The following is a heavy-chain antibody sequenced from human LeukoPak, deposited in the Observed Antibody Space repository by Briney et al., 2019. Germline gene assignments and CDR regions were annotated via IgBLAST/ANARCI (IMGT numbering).Heavy chain of an antibody. CDR2: IKQDGSEK. Sequence: GGSLRLSCTASGFTFSSYWMSWVRQAPGKGLEWVANIKQDGSEKYYVDSVKGRFTISRDKAKNSLYLQMNSLRAEDTAVYYCARDYPRYYYYGMDVLGQGTTVTVSS. CDR1: GFTFSSYW. V-gene: IGHV3-7*01. J-gene: IGHJ6*02. CDR3: ARDYPRYYYYGMDV.